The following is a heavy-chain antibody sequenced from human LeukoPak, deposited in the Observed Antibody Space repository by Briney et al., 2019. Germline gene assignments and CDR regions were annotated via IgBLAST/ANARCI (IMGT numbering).Heavy chain of an antibody. D-gene: IGHD2-2*01. CDR2: IYYSGST. J-gene: IGHJ5*02. Sequence: SETLSLTCTVSGGSISSYYWSWIRQPPGKGLEWIGYIYYSGSTNYNPSLKSRVTISVDTSKNQFSLKLSSVTAADTAVYYCASQIPAADMGSFDPWGLGTLVTVSS. CDR3: ASQIPAADMGSFDP. CDR1: GGSISSYY. V-gene: IGHV4-59*01.